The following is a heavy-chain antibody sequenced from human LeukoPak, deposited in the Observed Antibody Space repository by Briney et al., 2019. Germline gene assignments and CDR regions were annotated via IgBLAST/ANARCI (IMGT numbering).Heavy chain of an antibody. CDR2: IYYSGST. J-gene: IGHJ5*02. D-gene: IGHD2-8*02. V-gene: IGHV4-39*01. Sequence: SETLSLTCTVSGGSISSSSYYWGWISQPPGKGLEWIGSIYYSGSTYYNPSLKSRVTISVDTSKNQFSLKLSSVTAADTAVYYCARHRWGMVRINWFDPWGQGTLVTVSS. CDR1: GGSISSSSYY. CDR3: ARHRWGMVRINWFDP.